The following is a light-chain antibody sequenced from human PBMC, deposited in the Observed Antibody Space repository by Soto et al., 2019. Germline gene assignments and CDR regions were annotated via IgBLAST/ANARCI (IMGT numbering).Light chain of an antibody. V-gene: IGLV1-44*01. J-gene: IGLJ1*01. CDR2: GKN. Sequence: QSALTQPPAASGTPGQRITISCSGSSSNIGSNTVNWYQQLPGTAPKLLIHGKNYRPSGVPDRFSGSKSDTSASLAISGLQSEDEAEYYCAAWDDSLNGYVFGTGTKVTVL. CDR1: SSNIGSNT. CDR3: AAWDDSLNGYV.